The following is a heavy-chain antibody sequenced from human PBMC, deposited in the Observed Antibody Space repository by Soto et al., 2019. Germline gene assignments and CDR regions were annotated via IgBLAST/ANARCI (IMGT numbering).Heavy chain of an antibody. D-gene: IGHD3-3*01. CDR1: GFTFSSYW. CDR2: IKQDGSEK. CDR3: ARIPYYDFWSGYYRAFDI. Sequence: WGSLRLSCAASGFTFSSYWMSWVRQAPWKWLEWVANIKQDGSEKYYVDSVKGRFTISRDNAKNSLYLQMNSLRAEDTAVYYCARIPYYDFWSGYYRAFDIWGQGTMVTVSS. V-gene: IGHV3-7*01. J-gene: IGHJ3*02.